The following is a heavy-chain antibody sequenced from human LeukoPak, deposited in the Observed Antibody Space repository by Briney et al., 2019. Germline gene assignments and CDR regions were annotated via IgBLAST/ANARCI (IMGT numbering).Heavy chain of an antibody. D-gene: IGHD1-1*01. CDR2: ISYDGSNK. J-gene: IGHJ4*02. V-gene: IGHV3-30*18. Sequence: GGSLRLSCAASGFTFSSYGMHWVRQAPAKGLEWVAVISYDGSNKYYADSVKGRFTISRDNSKNTLYLQMNSLRAEDTAVYYCAKSKGTTGTTGVDYWGQGTLVTVSS. CDR3: AKSKGTTGTTGVDY. CDR1: GFTFSSYG.